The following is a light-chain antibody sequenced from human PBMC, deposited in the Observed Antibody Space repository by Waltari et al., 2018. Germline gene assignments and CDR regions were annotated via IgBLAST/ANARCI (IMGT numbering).Light chain of an antibody. Sequence: DIQMTQSPSSLSASVGDRVTITCRASQSISGYLNWYQQKPGKAPKVLIYATSSLQSGVASRFSVSASRTDFTLTVSSLQPEDFATYYVQHSYRTPPLTFGGGTTVEFK. J-gene: IGKJ4*01. V-gene: IGKV1-39*01. CDR3: QHSYRTPPLT. CDR1: QSISGY. CDR2: ATS.